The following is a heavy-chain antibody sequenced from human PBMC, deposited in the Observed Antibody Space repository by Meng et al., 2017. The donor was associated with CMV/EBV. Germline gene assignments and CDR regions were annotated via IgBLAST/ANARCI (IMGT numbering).Heavy chain of an antibody. CDR2: IYYSGST. CDR1: GGSISSYY. D-gene: IGHD3-3*01. Sequence: SETLSLTCTVSGGSISSYYWSWIRQPPGKGLEWIGYIYYSGSTNYNPSLKSRVTISVDTSKNQFSLKLSSVTAADTAVYYCARDSSGYDFWSGYYTGLFDYWGQGTLVTVSS. J-gene: IGHJ4*02. CDR3: ARDSSGYDFWSGYYTGLFDY. V-gene: IGHV4-59*01.